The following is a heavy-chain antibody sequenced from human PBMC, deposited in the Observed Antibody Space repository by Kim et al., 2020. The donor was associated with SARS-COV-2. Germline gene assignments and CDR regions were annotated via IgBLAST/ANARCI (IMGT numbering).Heavy chain of an antibody. CDR3: ARDGGGFDY. V-gene: IGHV1-2*02. CDR2: VTPTSGGT. J-gene: IGHJ4*02. Sequence: ASVKVSCKTSGYTFSDHYIQWVRQAPGQGLEWMGWVTPTSGGTHFAQKFQGRVTMTRDMSINTAYMQLSSLGSDDTAIYYCARDGGGFDYWGQGTLVTFS. CDR1: GYTFSDHY.